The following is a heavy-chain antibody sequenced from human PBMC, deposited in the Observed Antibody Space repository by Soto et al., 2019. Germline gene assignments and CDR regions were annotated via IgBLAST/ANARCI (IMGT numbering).Heavy chain of an antibody. Sequence: GGSLRLSCAASGFTFSSYSMNWVRQAPGKGLEWVSYISSSSSTIYYADSVKGRFTISRDNAKNSLYLQMNSLRAEDTAVYYCARDHDPYYDFWSGYAWFDPWGQGTLVTVSS. CDR3: ARDHDPYYDFWSGYAWFDP. D-gene: IGHD3-3*01. J-gene: IGHJ5*02. CDR1: GFTFSSYS. V-gene: IGHV3-48*01. CDR2: ISSSSSTI.